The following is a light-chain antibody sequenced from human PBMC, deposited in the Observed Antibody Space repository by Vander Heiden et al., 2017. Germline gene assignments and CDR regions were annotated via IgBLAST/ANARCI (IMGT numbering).Light chain of an antibody. Sequence: QSVLTQPPSVSGAPGQRVTISCTGSSSNIGAGYDVHWYQQYPGTAPKLLIYANNNRPSGVPDRFSVSKSDTSASLAITGLQAEDEADYYCQSYDGSLSGSGVFGGGTKLTVL. V-gene: IGLV1-40*01. CDR1: SSNIGAGYD. CDR3: QSYDGSLSGSGV. J-gene: IGLJ2*01. CDR2: ANN.